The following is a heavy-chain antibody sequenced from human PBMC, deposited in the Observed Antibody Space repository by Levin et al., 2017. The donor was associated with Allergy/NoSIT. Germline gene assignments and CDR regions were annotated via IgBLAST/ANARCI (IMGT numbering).Heavy chain of an antibody. V-gene: IGHV1-18*01. CDR3: ARGGVSSSRGLDV. CDR2: IYNYDGDT. Sequence: VASVKVSCKSSGYTFTTSEISWVRQAPGQGLEWMGWIYNYDGDTNYAQKFQGRVSMTTDTSTSTAYMELRSLRSDDTAVYYCARGGVSSSRGLDVWGQGTMVTVSS. CDR1: GYTFTTSE. J-gene: IGHJ6*02. D-gene: IGHD3-16*01.